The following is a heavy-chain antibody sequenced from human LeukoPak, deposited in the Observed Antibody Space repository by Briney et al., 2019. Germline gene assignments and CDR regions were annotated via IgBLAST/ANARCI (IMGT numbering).Heavy chain of an antibody. CDR3: AKKLDGRFEELYDQ. D-gene: IGHD3-10*01. CDR2: ISSDGSKK. V-gene: IGHV3-30*18. CDR1: GFTFRSYG. J-gene: IGHJ4*02. Sequence: GGSLRLSCAASGFTFRSYGMHWVRQAPGEGLEWVAVISSDGSKKYYADSVRGRFTVSRDNSKNMMYLEMDSLRGDDTAVYYCAKKLDGRFEELYDQWGQGTLVTVSS.